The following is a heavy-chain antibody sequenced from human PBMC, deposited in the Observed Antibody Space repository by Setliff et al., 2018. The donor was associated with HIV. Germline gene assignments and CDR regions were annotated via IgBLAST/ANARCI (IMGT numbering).Heavy chain of an antibody. V-gene: IGHV1-8*02. CDR1: GYTFSAYF. Sequence: ASVKVSCKASGYTFSAYFIHWVRQAPGQGPEWMGWIVPNSGETSYAQKFQGRVTMTRNTSISTAYMELSSLRSEDTAVYYCARREQYYDFWSGYYTRAHYYMDVWGKGTTVTVS. J-gene: IGHJ6*03. D-gene: IGHD3-3*01. CDR3: ARREQYYDFWSGYYTRAHYYMDV. CDR2: IVPNSGET.